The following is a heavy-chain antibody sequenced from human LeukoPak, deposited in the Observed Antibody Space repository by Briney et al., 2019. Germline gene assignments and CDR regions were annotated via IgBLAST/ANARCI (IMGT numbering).Heavy chain of an antibody. J-gene: IGHJ4*02. V-gene: IGHV4-59*01. Sequence: NPSETLSLTCTVSGGSIRSYYWSWIRQPPGKGLEWIGYIYYSGSTNYNPSLKSRVTISVDTSKNQFSLKLSSVTAADTAVYYCARGAGLDYWGQGTLVTVSS. CDR2: IYYSGST. CDR1: GGSIRSYY. CDR3: ARGAGLDY.